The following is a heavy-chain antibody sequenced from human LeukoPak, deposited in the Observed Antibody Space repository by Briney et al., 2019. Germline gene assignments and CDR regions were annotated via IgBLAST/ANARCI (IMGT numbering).Heavy chain of an antibody. Sequence: SVKVSCKASGGTFSSYAISWVRQAPGQGLEWMGGIIPIFGTANYAQKFQGRVTITADKSTSTAYMELRSLRSDDTAVYYCARGEVGADVDYWGQGTLVTVSS. CDR2: IIPIFGTA. J-gene: IGHJ4*02. CDR1: GGTFSSYA. V-gene: IGHV1-69*06. D-gene: IGHD1-26*01. CDR3: ARGEVGADVDY.